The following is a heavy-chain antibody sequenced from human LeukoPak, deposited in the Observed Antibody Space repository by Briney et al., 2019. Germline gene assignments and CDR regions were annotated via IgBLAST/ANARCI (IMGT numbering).Heavy chain of an antibody. CDR3: AKYDILTGYYQLTHYYYYMDV. J-gene: IGHJ6*03. V-gene: IGHV3-23*01. Sequence: GGSLRLSCAASGFTFSSYAMSWVRQAPGKGPEWVSAISGSGGSTYYADSVKGRFTISRDNSKNTLYLQMNSLRAEDTAVYYCAKYDILTGYYQLTHYYYYMDVWGKGTTVTVSS. CDR2: ISGSGGST. D-gene: IGHD3-9*01. CDR1: GFTFSSYA.